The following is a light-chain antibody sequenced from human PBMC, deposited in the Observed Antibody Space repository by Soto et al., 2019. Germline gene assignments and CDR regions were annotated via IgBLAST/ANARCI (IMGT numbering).Light chain of an antibody. CDR2: DAS. J-gene: IGKJ1*01. Sequence: DIPMTQSPSTLSASVEDRVTITCRASQSISSWLAWYQQKPGKAPKLLIYDASSLESGVPSRFSGSGSGTEFTLTISSLQPDDFATYYCQQYNSYSPLTFGQGTKVEIK. V-gene: IGKV1-5*01. CDR3: QQYNSYSPLT. CDR1: QSISSW.